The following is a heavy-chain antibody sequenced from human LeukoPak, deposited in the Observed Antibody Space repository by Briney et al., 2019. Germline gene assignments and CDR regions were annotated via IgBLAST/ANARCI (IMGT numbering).Heavy chain of an antibody. Sequence: PGGSLRLSCAVSGFTFSSYWMSWVRQAPGKGLEWVANMNQDGSEKYYVDSVKGRFTISRDNAKNSLYLQMNSLRAEDTAVYYCASGGKQTNWGNYWGQGTLVTVSS. V-gene: IGHV3-7*01. CDR3: ASGGKQTNWGNY. J-gene: IGHJ4*02. D-gene: IGHD7-27*01. CDR1: GFTFSSYW. CDR2: MNQDGSEK.